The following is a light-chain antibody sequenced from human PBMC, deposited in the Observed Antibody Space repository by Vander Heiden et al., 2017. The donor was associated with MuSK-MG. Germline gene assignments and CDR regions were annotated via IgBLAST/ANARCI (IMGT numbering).Light chain of an antibody. Sequence: IVMTQSPATLSVSPGERATLSCRPSQSVRTNLAWYQQRPGQTPRLLIYDASTRDTGIPVRFSGSGCGTEFTLTISSRQSEDFALYYCQQYNNWPLYTCGQGTKLXIK. CDR3: QQYNNWPLYT. J-gene: IGKJ2*01. V-gene: IGKV3-15*01. CDR1: QSVRTN. CDR2: DAS.